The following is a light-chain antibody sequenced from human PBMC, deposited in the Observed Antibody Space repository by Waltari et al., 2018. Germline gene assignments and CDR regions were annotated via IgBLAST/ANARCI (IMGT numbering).Light chain of an antibody. CDR3: SSYTSGSTLVV. CDR1: NSDVADYNY. J-gene: IGLJ2*01. Sequence: QSALTQPASVSGSPGQSITIPCPGPNSDVADYNYVSWYQQHPGNAPKLMISDVSHRPSGISDRFSGSKSGNTASLTISGLQAEDEADYYCSSYTSGSTLVVFGGGTKLTVL. V-gene: IGLV2-14*03. CDR2: DVS.